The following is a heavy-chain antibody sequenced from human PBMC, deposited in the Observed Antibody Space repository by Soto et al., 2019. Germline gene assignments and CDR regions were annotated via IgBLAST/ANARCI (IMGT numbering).Heavy chain of an antibody. CDR3: ARIRSSSGYFDY. J-gene: IGHJ4*02. CDR2: IRSKANSYAT. Sequence: PGGSLRLSCAGSGFAFSGSTIHWVRQASGKGLEWVGRIRSKANSYATAYAASVKGRFIISRDDSKTTAYLQMSSLKIEDTATYYCARIRSSSGYFDYWGQGTLVTVSS. CDR1: GFAFSGST. V-gene: IGHV3-73*01. D-gene: IGHD3-22*01.